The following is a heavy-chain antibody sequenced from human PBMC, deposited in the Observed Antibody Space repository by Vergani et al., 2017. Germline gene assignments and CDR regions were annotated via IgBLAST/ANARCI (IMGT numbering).Heavy chain of an antibody. D-gene: IGHD4-23*01. J-gene: IGHJ6*02. CDR1: GGTFSSYA. CDR2: IYPGDSDT. V-gene: IGHV5-51*01. Sequence: VQLVQSGAEVKKPGSSVKVSCKASGGTFSSYAISWVRQAPGQGLEWMGIIYPGDSDTRYSPSFQGQVTISADKSISTAYLQWSSLKASDTAMYYCARITPGGNSGQSGMDVWGQGTTVTVSS. CDR3: ARITPGGNSGQSGMDV.